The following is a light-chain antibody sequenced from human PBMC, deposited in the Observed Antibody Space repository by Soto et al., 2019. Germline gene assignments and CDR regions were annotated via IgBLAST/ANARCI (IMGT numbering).Light chain of an antibody. CDR1: QSISSN. Sequence: EIVMTQSPATLSVSPGERATLSCRANQSISSNLAWYQQKPVQAPRRLIYGATTRATGVPARFSGSGSGTEFTRTISSLQSEDFGVYYCQQYEYCWT. CDR2: GAT. J-gene: IGKJ1*01. V-gene: IGKV3-15*01. CDR3: QQYEYCWT.